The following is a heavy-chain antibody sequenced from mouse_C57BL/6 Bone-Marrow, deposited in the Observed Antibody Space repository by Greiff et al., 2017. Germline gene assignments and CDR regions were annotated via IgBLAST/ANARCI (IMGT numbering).Heavy chain of an antibody. Sequence: VHVKQSGAELVRPGASVKLSCTASGFNIQDAYMHWVKQRPEPGLAWIGWIDPENGDTEYASKFPGKATITADPSSNTAYLQLSSLTSEDTAVYYCTTGSAGAMDYWGQGTSVTVSS. V-gene: IGHV14-4*01. CDR3: TTGSAGAMDY. CDR2: IDPENGDT. CDR1: GFNIQDAY. D-gene: IGHD1-1*02. J-gene: IGHJ4*01.